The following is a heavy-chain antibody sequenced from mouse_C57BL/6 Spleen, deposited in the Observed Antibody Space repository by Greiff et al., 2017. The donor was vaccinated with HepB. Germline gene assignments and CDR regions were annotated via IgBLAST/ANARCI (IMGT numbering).Heavy chain of an antibody. J-gene: IGHJ2*01. V-gene: IGHV6-3*01. CDR1: GFTFSNYW. D-gene: IGHD1-1*01. CDR2: IRLKSDNYAT. Sequence: EVQLQESGGGLVQPGGSMKLSCVASGFTFSNYWMNWVRQSPEKGLEWVAQIRLKSDNYATHYAESVKGRFTISRDDSKSSVYLQMNNLRAEDTGIYYCTAGGTVVANFDYWGQGTTLTVSS. CDR3: TAGGTVVANFDY.